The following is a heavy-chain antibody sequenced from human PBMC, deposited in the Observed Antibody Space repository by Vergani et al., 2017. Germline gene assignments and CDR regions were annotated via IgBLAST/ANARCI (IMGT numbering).Heavy chain of an antibody. Sequence: QVQLQESGPGLVKPSQTLSLTCTVSGGSLSSGSYYWSWIRQPAGKGLEWIGRIYPSGSTNYNPSLKSRVTISVDTSKNQFSLKLSSVTAADTAVYYCARAESGSYYWYFELWGRGTLVTVSS. CDR3: ARAESGSYYWYFEL. D-gene: IGHD1-26*01. V-gene: IGHV4-61*02. CDR2: IYPSGST. J-gene: IGHJ2*01. CDR1: GGSLSSGSYY.